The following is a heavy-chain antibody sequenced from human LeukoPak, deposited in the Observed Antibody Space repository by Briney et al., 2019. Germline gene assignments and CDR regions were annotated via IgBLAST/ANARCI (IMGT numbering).Heavy chain of an antibody. CDR2: IYWDDDK. J-gene: IGHJ4*02. Sequence: SGPTLVKPTQTLTLTCTFSGFSLSTSGVGAGWIRQPPGKALEWLALIYWDDDKRYSPSLKSRLTITKDTSKNQVVLTMTNMDPVDTATYYCAHRGKAVAGLDYWGQGTLVTVSS. V-gene: IGHV2-5*02. D-gene: IGHD6-19*01. CDR3: AHRGKAVAGLDY. CDR1: GFSLSTSGVG.